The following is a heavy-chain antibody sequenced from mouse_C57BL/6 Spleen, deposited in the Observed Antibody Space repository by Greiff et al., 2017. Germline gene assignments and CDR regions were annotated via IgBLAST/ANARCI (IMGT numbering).Heavy chain of an antibody. CDR2: ISSGSSTI. V-gene: IGHV5-17*01. D-gene: IGHD1-1*01. CDR3: ARRYYYGSSPSYYARDY. Sequence: EVKLVESGGGLVKPGGSLKLSCAASGFTFSDYGMHWVRQAPEKGLEWVAYISSGSSTIYSADTVKGRFTISRDNAKNTLFLQMTSLRSEGTDMYYCARRYYYGSSPSYYARDYWGQGTSVTVSS. CDR1: GFTFSDYG. J-gene: IGHJ4*01.